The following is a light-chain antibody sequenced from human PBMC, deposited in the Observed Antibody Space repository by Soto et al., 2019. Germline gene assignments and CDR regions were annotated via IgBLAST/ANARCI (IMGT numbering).Light chain of an antibody. J-gene: IGKJ1*01. CDR3: QHYNSYSEA. CDR2: KAS. Sequence: DIQMTQSPSTLSGSVGDRVTITCRASQTISSWLAWYQQKPGKAPKLLIYKASTLKSGVPSRFSGSGSGTEFTLTISSLLPDDFATYYCQHYNSYSEAFGQGTKLELK. CDR1: QTISSW. V-gene: IGKV1-5*03.